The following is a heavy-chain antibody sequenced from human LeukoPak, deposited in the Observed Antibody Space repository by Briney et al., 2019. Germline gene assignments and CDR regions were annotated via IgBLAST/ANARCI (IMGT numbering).Heavy chain of an antibody. V-gene: IGHV3-23*01. CDR2: ISGSGGST. D-gene: IGHD2-21*02. CDR3: AKDAWRGYCGGDCYKFDY. Sequence: GGSLRLSCAASGVSGVTFSNYALNWVRQAPGKGLEWVSAISGSGGSTYYADSVKGRFTISRDNSKNTLYLQMNSLRAEDTAVYYCAKDAWRGYCGGDCYKFDYWGQGTLVTVSS. CDR1: GVSGVTFSNYA. J-gene: IGHJ4*02.